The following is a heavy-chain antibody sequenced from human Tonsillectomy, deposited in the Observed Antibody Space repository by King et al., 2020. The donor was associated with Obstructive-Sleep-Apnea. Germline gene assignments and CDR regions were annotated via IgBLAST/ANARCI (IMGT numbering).Heavy chain of an antibody. V-gene: IGHV2-26*01. Sequence: VTLKESGPVLVKPTETLTLTCTVSGLSVSNARMGVSWIRQPPGKALEWRAHSFSNDEKAYRKSLRRRLTISKDTSKSQVVLTMTNMDPVDTATYYCARMRYYYDSSGYYTDYFDYWGQGALVSVSS. CDR3: ARMRYYYDSSGYYTDYFDY. D-gene: IGHD3-22*01. J-gene: IGHJ4*02. CDR1: GLSVSNARMG. CDR2: SFSNDEK.